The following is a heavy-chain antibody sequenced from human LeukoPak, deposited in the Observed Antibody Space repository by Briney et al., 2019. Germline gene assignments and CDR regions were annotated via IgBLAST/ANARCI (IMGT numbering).Heavy chain of an antibody. D-gene: IGHD5-12*01. CDR1: GYTFSSYS. CDR2: ISSSSSYI. V-gene: IGHV3-21*01. J-gene: IGHJ6*03. CDR3: ARLSLPCGYGDYYYYMDV. Sequence: NPGGSLRLSCTASGYTFSSYSMNWVRQDPGKGPEWVSSISSSSSYIYYADSVKRRFTISRDNAKNSLYLQMNRVRAEDTAVYYCARLSLPCGYGDYYYYMDVWSKGTTVTVS.